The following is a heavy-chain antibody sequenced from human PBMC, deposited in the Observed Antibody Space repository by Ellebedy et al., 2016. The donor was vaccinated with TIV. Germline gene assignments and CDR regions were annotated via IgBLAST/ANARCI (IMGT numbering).Heavy chain of an antibody. V-gene: IGHV3-23*01. J-gene: IGHJ4*02. CDR1: GFTFSSCA. D-gene: IGHD3-10*01. Sequence: GESLKISCVASGFTFSSCAMGWVRQAPGKGLQWVSVISGSGGRTYYADSVKGRFTISRDDSKNTVFLEMNSLRAEDTAIYYCAKIVWFGEVFDYFDYWGQGALVAVSS. CDR3: AKIVWFGEVFDYFDY. CDR2: ISGSGGRT.